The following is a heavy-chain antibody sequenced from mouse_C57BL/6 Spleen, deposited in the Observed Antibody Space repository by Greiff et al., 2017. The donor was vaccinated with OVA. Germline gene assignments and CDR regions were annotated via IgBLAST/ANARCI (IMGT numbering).Heavy chain of an antibody. Sequence: EVKVEESGGGLVKPGGSLKLSCAASGFTFSDYGMHWVRQAPEKGLEWVAYISSGSSTIYYADTVKGRFTISRDNAKNTLFLQMTSLRSEDTAMYYCACYYPFAYWGQGTLVTVSA. CDR3: ACYYPFAY. V-gene: IGHV5-17*01. CDR2: ISSGSSTI. J-gene: IGHJ3*01. D-gene: IGHD2-3*01. CDR1: GFTFSDYG.